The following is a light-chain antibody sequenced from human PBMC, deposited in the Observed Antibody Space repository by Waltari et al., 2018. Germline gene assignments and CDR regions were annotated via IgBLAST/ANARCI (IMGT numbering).Light chain of an antibody. Sequence: NSSAWSQPKPGQAPTLLLSGAYSWAPCIPDRFSGSGSGSYFSLTISRLEPEDFAVYYCQQYDISPLTFGGGTRVEIK. V-gene: IGKV3-20*01. J-gene: IGKJ4*01. CDR1: NS. CDR3: QQYDISPLT. CDR2: GAY.